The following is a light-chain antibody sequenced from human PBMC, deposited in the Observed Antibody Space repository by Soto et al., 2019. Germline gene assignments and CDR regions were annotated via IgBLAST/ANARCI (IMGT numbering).Light chain of an antibody. CDR2: LGS. Sequence: EIVMTQSPLSLPVPPGEPASISCKSSQSLLHSNGYNFLDWYLQKPGQSPRLLIYLGSNRASGVPDRFSGSGSGTDFTLKISRVEAEDVGVYYCMQALQTPRTFGQGTKVELK. J-gene: IGKJ1*01. CDR3: MQALQTPRT. V-gene: IGKV2-28*01. CDR1: QSLLHSNGYNF.